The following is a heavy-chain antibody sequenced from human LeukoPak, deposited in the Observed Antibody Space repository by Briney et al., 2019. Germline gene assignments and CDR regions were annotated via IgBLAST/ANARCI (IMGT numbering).Heavy chain of an antibody. D-gene: IGHD6-19*01. CDR1: GFTFSSYW. J-gene: IGHJ3*02. CDR2: IKQDGSEK. Sequence: PGGSLRLSCAASGFTFSSYWMSWVRQAPGKGLEWVANIKQDGSEKYYVDSVKGRFTISRDNAKNSLYLQMNSLRAEDTAVYYCASLENSSGWYEDAFDIWGQGTMVTVSS. CDR3: ASLENSSGWYEDAFDI. V-gene: IGHV3-7*01.